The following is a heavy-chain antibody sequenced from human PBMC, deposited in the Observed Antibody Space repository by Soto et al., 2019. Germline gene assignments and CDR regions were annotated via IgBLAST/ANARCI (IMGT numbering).Heavy chain of an antibody. D-gene: IGHD6-19*01. J-gene: IGHJ4*02. V-gene: IGHV1-46*01. Sequence: AAVNGAWRASVDTLPSYYIQWVRQAPGQGLEWMGVINPSVGSTSYAQKFQGRVTMNRDTSTSTVYRELSRLRSEDTAVYYCARESGGWYLWGQRTLVTVPS. CDR1: VDTLPSYY. CDR2: INPSVGST. CDR3: ARESGGWYL.